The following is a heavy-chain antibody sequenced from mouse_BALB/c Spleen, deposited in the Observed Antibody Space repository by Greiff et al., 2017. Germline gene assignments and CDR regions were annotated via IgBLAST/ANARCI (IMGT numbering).Heavy chain of an antibody. J-gene: IGHJ1*01. CDR1: GYTFTSYW. V-gene: IGHV1S22*01. CDR3: TRLGLDWCFDV. D-gene: IGHD4-1*01. CDR2: IYHGSGST. Sequence: LQQPGSELVRPGASVKLSCKAPGYTFTSYWMHWVKQRPGQGPEWSGNIYHGSGSTNYDEKFKSKATLTVDTSSSTAYMQLSSVTSEDSAVYYCTRLGLDWCFDVWGAETAVTVSS.